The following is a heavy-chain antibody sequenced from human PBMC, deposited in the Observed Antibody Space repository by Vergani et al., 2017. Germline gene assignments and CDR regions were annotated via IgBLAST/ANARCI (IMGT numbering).Heavy chain of an antibody. D-gene: IGHD4-17*01. Sequence: EVQLVESGGGLIQPGGSLRLSCAASGFTVSSNYMSWVRQAPGKGLEWVSVIYSGGSTYYADSVKGRFTISRDNSKNTLYLQMNSLRAEDTAVYYCAAADYGDFSYYGMDVWGQGTTVTVSS. CDR2: IYSGGST. J-gene: IGHJ6*02. CDR3: AAADYGDFSYYGMDV. V-gene: IGHV3-53*01. CDR1: GFTVSSNY.